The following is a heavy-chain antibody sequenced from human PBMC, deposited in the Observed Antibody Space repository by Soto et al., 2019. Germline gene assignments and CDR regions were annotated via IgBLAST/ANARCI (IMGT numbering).Heavy chain of an antibody. V-gene: IGHV5-51*01. CDR3: ASHLWGHYGMDV. J-gene: IGHJ6*02. Sequence: GESLTISFKVSGYSVTSYWIGWLRQMPGKVLEWMGIIYPGDSDTRYSPSFQGQVTISADKSISTAYLQWSSLKASDTAMYYCASHLWGHYGMDVWGQGITVTVSS. D-gene: IGHD3-16*01. CDR2: IYPGDSDT. CDR1: GYSVTSYW.